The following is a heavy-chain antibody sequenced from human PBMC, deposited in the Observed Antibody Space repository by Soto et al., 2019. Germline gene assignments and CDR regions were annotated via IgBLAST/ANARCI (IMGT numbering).Heavy chain of an antibody. CDR1: GFTFSTLA. D-gene: IGHD1-26*01. Sequence: PGGSLRLSCSASGFTFSTLAMHWVRQAPGKGLEWVSGISWNSASMDYADSVKDRFSISRDNAENSLYLQMNILKIEDTAFYYCARSFSDSYYDLDFWGQGTLVTVSS. CDR3: ARSFSDSYYDLDF. CDR2: ISWNSASM. V-gene: IGHV3-9*01. J-gene: IGHJ4*02.